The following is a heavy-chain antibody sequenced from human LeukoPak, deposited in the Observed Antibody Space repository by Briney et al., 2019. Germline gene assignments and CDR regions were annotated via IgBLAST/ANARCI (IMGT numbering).Heavy chain of an antibody. Sequence: GGSLRLSCAASGFSFSSYWMHWVRHAPGKGLVWVSRIKSDGKTNYADSVKGRFTISRDNAKNTVSLQMNSLRAEDTGVYYCARAPSEIGGYYPEYFRHWGQGTLVTVTS. J-gene: IGHJ1*01. CDR3: ARAPSEIGGYYPEYFRH. V-gene: IGHV3-74*01. CDR1: GFSFSSYW. D-gene: IGHD3-22*01. CDR2: IKSDGKT.